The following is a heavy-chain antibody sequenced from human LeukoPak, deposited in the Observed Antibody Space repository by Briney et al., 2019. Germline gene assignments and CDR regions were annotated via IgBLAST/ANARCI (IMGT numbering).Heavy chain of an antibody. Sequence: GGSLRLSCAASGFSVGSNYMTWVRQAPGKGLECVSVIYSGGSTYYADSVKGRFTIPRHNTKNTLYLQMNRLRAEDTAVYYCAKDRYYGSGTGYMDVWGKGTTVTVSS. D-gene: IGHD3-10*01. CDR3: AKDRYYGSGTGYMDV. V-gene: IGHV3-53*01. CDR2: IYSGGST. J-gene: IGHJ6*03. CDR1: GFSVGSNY.